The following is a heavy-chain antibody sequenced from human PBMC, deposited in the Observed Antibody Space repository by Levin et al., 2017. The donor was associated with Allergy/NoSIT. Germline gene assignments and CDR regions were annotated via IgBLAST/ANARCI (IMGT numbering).Heavy chain of an antibody. Sequence: GESLKISCKASGYTFTSYAMHWVRQAPGQRLEWMGWINAGNGYTKYSQKFQGRVTITRDTSASTAYMELSSLRSEDTAVYYCATSSSWDYFDYWGQGTLVTVSS. CDR2: INAGNGYT. CDR1: GYTFTSYA. D-gene: IGHD6-13*01. CDR3: ATSSSWDYFDY. J-gene: IGHJ4*02. V-gene: IGHV1-3*01.